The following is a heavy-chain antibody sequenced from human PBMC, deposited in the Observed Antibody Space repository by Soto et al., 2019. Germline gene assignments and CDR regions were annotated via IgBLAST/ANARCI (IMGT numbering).Heavy chain of an antibody. CDR3: AREGLITGTTYYYYGMDV. CDR2: IYYSGST. V-gene: IGHV4-39*02. Sequence: SETLSLTCTVSGGSISSSSYYWGWIRQPPGKGLEWIGSIYYSGSTYYNPSLKSRVTISVDTSKNQFSLKLSSVTAADTAVYYCAREGLITGTTYYYYGMDVWGQGMMVTGLL. D-gene: IGHD1-7*01. CDR1: GGSISSSSYY. J-gene: IGHJ6*02.